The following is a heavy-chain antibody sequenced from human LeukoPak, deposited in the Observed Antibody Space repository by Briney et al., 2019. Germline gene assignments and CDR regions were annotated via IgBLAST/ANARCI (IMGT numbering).Heavy chain of an antibody. CDR2: INHSGST. CDR1: GGSFSGYY. J-gene: IGHJ5*02. D-gene: IGHD3-22*01. CDR3: AREVYDSSGYRNWFDP. Sequence: SETLSLTCAVYGGSFSGYYWSWIRQPPGKGLEWIGEINHSGSTNYNPSLKSRVTISVDTSKNQFSLKLSSVTAADTAVYYCAREVYDSSGYRNWFDPWGQGTLVTVSS. V-gene: IGHV4-34*01.